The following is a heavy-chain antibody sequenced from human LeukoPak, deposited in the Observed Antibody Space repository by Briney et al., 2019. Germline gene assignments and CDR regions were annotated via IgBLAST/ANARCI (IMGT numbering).Heavy chain of an antibody. CDR1: VSTFGNYY. V-gene: IGHV3-7*03. CDR2: IKHDGNWK. D-gene: IGHD3-16*02. CDR3: AGEGDISDSRGDY. Sequence: GGSLRLSWAASVSTFGNYYMSWVRQAPGKGLEWVANIKHDGNWKFYGDSVKGRFTVSRDNAEKSVYLHMSSLRGEDTSMYYCAGEGDISDSRGDYWGEGILVTVS. J-gene: IGHJ4*02.